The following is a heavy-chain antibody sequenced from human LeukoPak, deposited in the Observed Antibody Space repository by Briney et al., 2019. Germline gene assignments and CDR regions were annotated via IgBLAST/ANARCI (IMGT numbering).Heavy chain of an antibody. CDR3: ARDRGGAAAY. V-gene: IGHV3-11*05. D-gene: IGHD3-16*01. CDR2: ISTSSSST. J-gene: IGHJ4*02. Sequence: GGSLRLSCAASGFTFSDYYMSWIRQAPGKGLEWVSYISTSSSSTNYADPVKGRFTISRDNATNSLFLQMNSLRAEDTAVYYCARDRGGAAAYWGQGTLVTVSS. CDR1: GFTFSDYY.